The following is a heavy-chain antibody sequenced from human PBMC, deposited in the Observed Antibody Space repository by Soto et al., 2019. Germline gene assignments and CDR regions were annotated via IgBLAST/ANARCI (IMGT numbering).Heavy chain of an antibody. CDR2: INHSGST. CDR1: GGSFSGYY. CDR3: ARVPIARRKLDY. Sequence: PXGTLSLTCAVYGGSFSGYYWSWIRQPPGKGLEWIGEINHSGSTNYNPSLKSRVTISVDTSKNQFSLKLSSVTAADTAVYYCARVPIARRKLDYWGQGTLVTVSS. J-gene: IGHJ4*02. V-gene: IGHV4-34*01. D-gene: IGHD6-13*01.